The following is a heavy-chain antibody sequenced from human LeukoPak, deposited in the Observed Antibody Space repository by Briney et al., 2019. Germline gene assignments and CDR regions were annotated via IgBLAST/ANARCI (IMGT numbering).Heavy chain of an antibody. Sequence: GGSLRLSCAASGFTFNSNDMSWVRQAPGKGLEWVSIIYSGGTTYYADSVKGRFTISRDNSKNTLYLQMNSLRAEDTAVYYCAREVLDTAMALGYWGQGTLVTVSS. V-gene: IGHV3-66*01. CDR3: AREVLDTAMALGY. CDR2: IYSGGTT. CDR1: GFTFNSND. J-gene: IGHJ4*02. D-gene: IGHD5-18*01.